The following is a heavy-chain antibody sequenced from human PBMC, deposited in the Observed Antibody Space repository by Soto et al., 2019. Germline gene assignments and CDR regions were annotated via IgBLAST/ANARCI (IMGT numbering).Heavy chain of an antibody. J-gene: IGHJ4*02. Sequence: ESGGGLVQPGGSLRLSCAASGFTFSSHAMSWVRQAPAKGLEWVSAISGSGRSTYYADSVKGRFTISRDNSKNTVYLQMNSLRAEDTAVYYCAKDQGVSGAYSYGYDYWGLGTLVTVSS. CDR3: AKDQGVSGAYSYGYDY. V-gene: IGHV3-23*01. D-gene: IGHD5-18*01. CDR1: GFTFSSHA. CDR2: ISGSGRST.